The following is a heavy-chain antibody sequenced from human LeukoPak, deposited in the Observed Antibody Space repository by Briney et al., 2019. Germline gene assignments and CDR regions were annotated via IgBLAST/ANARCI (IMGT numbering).Heavy chain of an antibody. V-gene: IGHV3-7*01. CDR2: MNQDGSEK. CDR1: GFTFSRSW. Sequence: GGSLRLSCAASGFTFSRSWMSWVRQAPGKGLEWVANMNQDGSEKNYVDSVKGRFTISRENAKNSLYLQMNSLRAGDTAVYYCARAAPLRYFDLDYWGQGTLVTVSS. D-gene: IGHD3-9*01. CDR3: ARAAPLRYFDLDY. J-gene: IGHJ4*02.